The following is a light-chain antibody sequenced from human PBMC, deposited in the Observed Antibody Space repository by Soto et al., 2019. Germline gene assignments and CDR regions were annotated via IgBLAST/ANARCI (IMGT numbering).Light chain of an antibody. CDR3: CSYAGTSTVV. Sequence: QSALTQPASVSGSPGQSITISCTGTSSDVGSYNLVSWYQQYPGKAPKLMIYEGSKRPSGVSDRFSGSKSGNTASLTISGPQAEDEADYYCCSYAGTSTVVFGGGTKLTVL. V-gene: IGLV2-23*01. CDR1: SSDVGSYNL. CDR2: EGS. J-gene: IGLJ2*01.